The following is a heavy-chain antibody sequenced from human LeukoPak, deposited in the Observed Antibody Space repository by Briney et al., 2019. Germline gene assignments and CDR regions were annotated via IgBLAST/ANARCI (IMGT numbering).Heavy chain of an antibody. V-gene: IGHV3-23*01. CDR1: GFTFSSYA. D-gene: IGHD4-17*01. Sequence: PGGSLRLSCAASGFTFSSYAMSWVRQAPGKGLEWVSAISGSGGSAYYADSVKGRFTISRDNSKNTLYLQMNSLRAEDTAVYYCAKGLYGDYVTADYWGQGTLVTVSS. J-gene: IGHJ4*02. CDR3: AKGLYGDYVTADY. CDR2: ISGSGGSA.